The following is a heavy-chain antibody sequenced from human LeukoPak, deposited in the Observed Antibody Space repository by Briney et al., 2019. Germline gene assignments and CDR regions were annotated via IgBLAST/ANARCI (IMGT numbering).Heavy chain of an antibody. Sequence: PGGSLRLSCAASGFTLSRHTMNWVRQAPGKGLEWVSSISSSSSYIYYADSVKGRFTISRDNAKNSLYLQMNSLRAEDTAVYYCARVPEGQLTVDYWGQGTLVTVSS. D-gene: IGHD6-6*01. CDR3: ARVPEGQLTVDY. CDR2: ISSSSSYI. J-gene: IGHJ4*02. CDR1: GFTLSRHT. V-gene: IGHV3-21*01.